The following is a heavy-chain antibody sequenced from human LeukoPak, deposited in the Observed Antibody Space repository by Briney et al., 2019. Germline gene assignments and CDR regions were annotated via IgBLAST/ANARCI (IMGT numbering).Heavy chain of an antibody. CDR2: INHSGYT. CDR3: TRMTTGHDY. Sequence: SETLSLTCAVSGVSFNDYYWSWVRQTPGKGLEWIGEINHSGYTNDSPALENRVTLSIDTSRKPFSLNVRSVTVADTGIYYCTRMTTGHDYWGQGTLVTVSS. J-gene: IGHJ4*02. V-gene: IGHV4-34*01. CDR1: GVSFNDYY. D-gene: IGHD4-17*01.